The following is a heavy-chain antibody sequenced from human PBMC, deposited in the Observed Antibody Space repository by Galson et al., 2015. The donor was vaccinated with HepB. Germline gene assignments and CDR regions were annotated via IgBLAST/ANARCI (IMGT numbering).Heavy chain of an antibody. V-gene: IGHV3-23*01. Sequence: SLRLSCAASGFTFSSYAMSWVRQAPGKGLEWVSAISGSGGSTYYADSVKGRFTISRDNSKNTLYLQMNSLRAEDTAVYYCARVATISKRAFDYWGQGTLVTVSS. J-gene: IGHJ4*02. CDR1: GFTFSSYA. CDR2: ISGSGGST. CDR3: ARVATISKRAFDY. D-gene: IGHD5-12*01.